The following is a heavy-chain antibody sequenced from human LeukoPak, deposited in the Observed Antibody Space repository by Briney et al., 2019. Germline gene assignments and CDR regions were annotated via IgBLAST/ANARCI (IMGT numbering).Heavy chain of an antibody. V-gene: IGHV3-30*02. CDR2: IRYDGSNK. D-gene: IGHD3-10*01. J-gene: IGHJ6*02. CDR3: AKAPSITMVRGVISYYYGMDV. Sequence: GGSLTLSCAASGFTFSSYGMHWVRQAPGKGLEWVAFIRYDGSNKYYADSVKGRFTISRDNYKNTLYLQMNSLRAEDTAVYYCAKAPSITMVRGVISYYYGMDVWGQGTTVTVSS. CDR1: GFTFSSYG.